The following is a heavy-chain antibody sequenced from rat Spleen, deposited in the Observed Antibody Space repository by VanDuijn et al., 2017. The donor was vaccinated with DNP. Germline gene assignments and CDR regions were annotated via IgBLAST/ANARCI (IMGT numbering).Heavy chain of an antibody. J-gene: IGHJ2*01. CDR1: GLTFSDYN. CDR2: ISYEGSST. V-gene: IGHV5-7*01. Sequence: EVQLVESGGGLVQPGRSLKLSCAASGLTFSDYNMAWVRQAPKKGLEWVATISYEGSSTYYRDSVKGRFTISRDNAKNTLYLQMDSLGSEDTATYYCTTLNFYASLAEYFDYWGQGVMVTVSS. D-gene: IGHD1-12*01. CDR3: TTLNFYASLAEYFDY.